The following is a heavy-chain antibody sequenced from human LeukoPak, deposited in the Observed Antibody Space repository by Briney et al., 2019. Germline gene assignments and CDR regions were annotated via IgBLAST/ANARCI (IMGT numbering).Heavy chain of an antibody. CDR2: ISYGGSNK. V-gene: IGHV3-30-3*01. CDR3: ARDAREYSSGWYVLGY. Sequence: PGGSLRLSCAASGFTFSSYAMHWVRQAPGKGLEWVAVISYGGSNKYYADSVKGRFTISRDNSKNTLYLQMNSLRAEDTAVYYCARDAREYSSGWYVLGYWGQGTLVTVSS. CDR1: GFTFSSYA. J-gene: IGHJ4*02. D-gene: IGHD6-19*01.